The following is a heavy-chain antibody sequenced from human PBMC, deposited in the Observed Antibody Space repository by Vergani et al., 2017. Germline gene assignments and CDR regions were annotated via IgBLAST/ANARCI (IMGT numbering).Heavy chain of an antibody. CDR1: GFSLSTSGVG. CDR3: AHRRDSPYYYDSSGYAFEYFQH. Sequence: QITLKESGPTLVKPTQTLTLTCTFSGFSLSTSGVGVGWIRQPPGKALEWLALIYWDDDKRYSPSLKSRLTITKDTSENQVVLTMTNMDPVDTATYYCAHRRDSPYYYDSSGYAFEYFQHWGQGTLVTVSS. D-gene: IGHD3-22*01. V-gene: IGHV2-5*02. J-gene: IGHJ1*01. CDR2: IYWDDDK.